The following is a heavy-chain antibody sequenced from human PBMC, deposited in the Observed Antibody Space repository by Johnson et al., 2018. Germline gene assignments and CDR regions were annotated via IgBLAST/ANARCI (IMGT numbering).Heavy chain of an antibody. D-gene: IGHD3-3*01. Sequence: QVQLVQSGGGVVQPGRSLRLSCAASGFTFSSYGMHWVRQAPGKGLEWVAVISYDGSNKYYADSVKGRFTISRDNSKNTLYLQMNSLRGEDTAVYYCAKGGTIFGVVIPLAIAMDVWGKGTTVTVSS. V-gene: IGHV3-30*18. CDR1: GFTFSSYG. CDR2: ISYDGSNK. J-gene: IGHJ6*03. CDR3: AKGGTIFGVVIPLAIAMDV.